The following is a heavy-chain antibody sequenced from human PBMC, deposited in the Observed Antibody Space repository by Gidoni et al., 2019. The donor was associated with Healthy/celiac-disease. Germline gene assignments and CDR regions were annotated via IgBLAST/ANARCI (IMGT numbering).Heavy chain of an antibody. CDR3: AKDRARPYQLLSPYYFDY. Sequence: QVQLVESGGGVVQPGRSLRLSCAASGFTFSSYGMHWVRQAPGKGLECVAVISYDGSNKYYADSVKGRFTISRDNSKNTLYLQMNSLRAEDTAVYYCAKDRARPYQLLSPYYFDYWGQGTLVTVSS. D-gene: IGHD2-2*01. CDR1: GFTFSSYG. J-gene: IGHJ4*02. CDR2: ISYDGSNK. V-gene: IGHV3-30*18.